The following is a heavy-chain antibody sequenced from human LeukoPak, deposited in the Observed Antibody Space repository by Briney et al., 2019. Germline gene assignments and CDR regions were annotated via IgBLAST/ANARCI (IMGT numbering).Heavy chain of an antibody. CDR3: ARARSAVRGAKIDY. Sequence: SETLSLTCTVSGGSISSGGYYWNWIRQFPGKGLEWIGYIYYSGSTNYNPSLKSRVTISVDTSKSQFSLKLSSVTAADTAVYYCARARSAVRGAKIDYWGQGTLVTVSS. CDR2: IYYSGST. J-gene: IGHJ4*02. D-gene: IGHD3-10*01. CDR1: GGSISSGGYY. V-gene: IGHV4-31*03.